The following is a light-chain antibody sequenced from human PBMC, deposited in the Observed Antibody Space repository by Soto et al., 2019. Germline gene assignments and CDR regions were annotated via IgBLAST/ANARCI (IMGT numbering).Light chain of an antibody. CDR3: QQYNNWPRT. CDR1: QSVSSD. Sequence: EIVMTQSPATLSVSPGERATLSCRASQSVSSDLAWYHQKPGQAPRLLIYSASSRATGLPARFSGSGCGTEFTLTITSLQSEYFAVYYCQQYNNWPRTFGQGTKVEIK. CDR2: SAS. V-gene: IGKV3-15*01. J-gene: IGKJ1*01.